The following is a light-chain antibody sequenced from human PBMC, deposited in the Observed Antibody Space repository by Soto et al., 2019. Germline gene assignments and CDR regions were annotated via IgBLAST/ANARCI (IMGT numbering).Light chain of an antibody. J-gene: IGKJ3*01. V-gene: IGKV3-20*01. CDR1: QSLSNIY. Sequence: EIVLTQSPGTLSLSPGERATLSCRASQSLSNIYLAWYQQKPGQAPRVLIYGVSTRATGIPARFSGSGSGRDFTITISRLEPEDFEVYYCQQYGTLPFTFGPGTKVDIK. CDR2: GVS. CDR3: QQYGTLPFT.